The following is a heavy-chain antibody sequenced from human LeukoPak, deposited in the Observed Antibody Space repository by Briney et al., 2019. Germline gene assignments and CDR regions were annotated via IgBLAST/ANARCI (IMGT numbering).Heavy chain of an antibody. CDR2: IIPSGHTT. CDR3: AKDYRVGYSYGEGSDY. CDR1: GFTFSSHG. V-gene: IGHV3-23*01. Sequence: GGSLRLSCAASGFTFSSHGMNWVRQAPGKGLEWVSGIIPSGHTTYYADSVRGRFTISRDNSRNTLYLQMNSLRAEDMAVYYCAKDYRVGYSYGEGSDYWGQGTLVTVSS. J-gene: IGHJ4*02. D-gene: IGHD5-18*01.